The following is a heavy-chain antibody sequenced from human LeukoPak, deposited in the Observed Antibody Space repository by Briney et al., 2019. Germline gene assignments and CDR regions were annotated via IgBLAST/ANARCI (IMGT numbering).Heavy chain of an antibody. CDR1: GGSISSYY. D-gene: IGHD4-23*01. V-gene: IGHV4-59*01. Sequence: SETLSLTCTVSGGSISSYYWSWIRQPPGKGLEWIGYIYYSGSTNYNPSLKSRVTISVDTSKNQFSLKLSSVTAADTAVYYCARAHYGGNLNAFDIWGQGTMVTVSS. CDR2: IYYSGST. J-gene: IGHJ3*02. CDR3: ARAHYGGNLNAFDI.